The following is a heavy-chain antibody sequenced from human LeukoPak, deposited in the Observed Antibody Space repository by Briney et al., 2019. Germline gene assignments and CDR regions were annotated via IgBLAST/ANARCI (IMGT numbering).Heavy chain of an antibody. V-gene: IGHV3-23*01. J-gene: IGHJ4*02. D-gene: IGHD6-19*01. Sequence: PGGSLRLSCAASVVTFSSYAMSWVRQAPGKGLQWVSAISGSGGSTYYVDSVKGRFTISRDNSKNTLYLQMNSLRAEGTAVYYCAKGRGASSGPTLDYWGQGTLVTVSS. CDR3: AKGRGASSGPTLDY. CDR1: VVTFSSYA. CDR2: ISGSGGST.